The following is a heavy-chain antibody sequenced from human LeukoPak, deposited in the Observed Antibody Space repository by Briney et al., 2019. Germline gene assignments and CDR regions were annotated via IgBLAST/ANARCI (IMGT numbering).Heavy chain of an antibody. V-gene: IGHV1-46*01. CDR3: ASHYYSSGPWGY. CDR2: INPSGGST. Sequence: GASVKVSCKTSGYTFTSYYMHWVRQAPGQGLEWMGVINPSGGSTSYAQKFQGRVTMTRDTSTSTVYMELSSLRSEDTAVYYCASHYYSSGPWGYGGQGTLVRLL. CDR1: GYTFTSYY. J-gene: IGHJ4*02. D-gene: IGHD3-22*01.